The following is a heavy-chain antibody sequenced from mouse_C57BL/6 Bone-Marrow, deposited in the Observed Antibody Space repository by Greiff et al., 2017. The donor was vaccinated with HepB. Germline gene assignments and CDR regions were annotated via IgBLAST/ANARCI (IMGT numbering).Heavy chain of an antibody. V-gene: IGHV1-15*01. J-gene: IGHJ4*01. CDR1: GYTFTDYE. Sequence: VQRVESGAELVRPGASVTLSCKASGYTFTDYEMHWVKQTPVHGLEWIGAIDPETGGTAYNQKFKGKAILTADKSSSTAYMELRSLTSEDSAVYYCTRSGTVYAMDYWGQGPSVTVSS. CDR2: IDPETGGT. D-gene: IGHD1-1*01. CDR3: TRSGTVYAMDY.